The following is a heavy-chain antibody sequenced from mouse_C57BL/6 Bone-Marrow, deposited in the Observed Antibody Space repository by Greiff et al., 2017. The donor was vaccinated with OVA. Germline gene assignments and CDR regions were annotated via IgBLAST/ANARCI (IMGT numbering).Heavy chain of an antibody. V-gene: IGHV5-15*01. CDR3: ASSSPWFAY. CDR1: GFTFSDYG. J-gene: IGHJ3*01. Sequence: VQLKESGGGLVQPGGSLKLSCAASGFTFSDYGMAWVRQAPRKGPEWVAFISNLAYSIYYADTVTGRFTISRENAKNTLYLEMSSLRSEDTAMYYCASSSPWFAYWGQGTLVTVSA. CDR2: ISNLAYSI.